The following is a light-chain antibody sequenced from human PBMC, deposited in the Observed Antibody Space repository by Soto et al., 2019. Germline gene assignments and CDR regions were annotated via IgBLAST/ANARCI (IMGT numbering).Light chain of an antibody. J-gene: IGKJ1*01. Sequence: CRASHSAASAVAWYQQKPGQAPRLLIYDASTRATGIPARFSGSGSATEFTLTISRLEPEDFAVYYCQQYGSSLWTFGQGTRWIS. CDR3: QQYGSSLWT. V-gene: IGKV3-20*01. CDR1: HSAASA. CDR2: DAS.